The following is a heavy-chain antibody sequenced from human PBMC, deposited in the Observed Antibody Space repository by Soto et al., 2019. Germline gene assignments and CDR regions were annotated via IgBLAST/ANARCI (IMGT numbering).Heavy chain of an antibody. CDR1: GGSISSSNW. CDR2: IYHSGST. CDR3: ASLPATSDFDY. D-gene: IGHD2-2*01. V-gene: IGHV4-4*02. J-gene: IGHJ4*02. Sequence: SETLSLTCAVSGGSISSSNWWSWVRQPPGKGLEWIGEIYHSGSTNYNPSLKSRVTISVGKSKNQFSLKLSSVTAADTAVYYCASLPATSDFDYWGQGTLVTVSS.